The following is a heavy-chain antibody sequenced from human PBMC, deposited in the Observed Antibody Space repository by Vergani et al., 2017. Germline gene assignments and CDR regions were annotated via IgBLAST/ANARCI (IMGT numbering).Heavy chain of an antibody. Sequence: VSLVESGGGVVQPGRSLTLTCSASGFTFDDYAMHWVRQAPGKGLEWVSGISWNSGSIGYADSVKGRFTISRDNAKNSLYLQMNSLRAEDTALYYCAKAGYCSSTSCYTEWYFDLWGRGTLVTVSS. CDR3: AKAGYCSSTSCYTEWYFDL. CDR1: GFTFDDYA. D-gene: IGHD2-2*02. CDR2: ISWNSGSI. J-gene: IGHJ2*01. V-gene: IGHV3-9*01.